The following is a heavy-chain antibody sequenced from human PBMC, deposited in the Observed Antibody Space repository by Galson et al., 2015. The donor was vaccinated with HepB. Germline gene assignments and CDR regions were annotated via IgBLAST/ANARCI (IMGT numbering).Heavy chain of an antibody. CDR3: AKHRIGASGRDFFDY. Sequence: SLRLSCAASGFTFNIYAMSWVRQAPGKGLECVSTISGSGDVTYHADSVTGRVTISRDNSRNTLYLQMNSLRAEDSAIYYCAKHRIGASGRDFFDYWGQGALVTVSS. V-gene: IGHV3-23*01. D-gene: IGHD6-13*01. CDR2: ISGSGDVT. CDR1: GFTFNIYA. J-gene: IGHJ4*02.